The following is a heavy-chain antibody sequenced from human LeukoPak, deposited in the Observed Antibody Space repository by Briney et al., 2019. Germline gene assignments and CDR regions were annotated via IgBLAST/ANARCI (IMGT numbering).Heavy chain of an antibody. J-gene: IGHJ4*02. CDR1: GFTFSKYW. D-gene: IGHD6-6*01. Sequence: GGSLRLSCAASGFTFSKYWMNWLRQAPGKGLEWVANIKEDGDGKKYVDSVKGRFTISRDNAKESLYLQMNGLRDEDTAVYYCARIGYASSSLDYWGQGTLVTVSS. V-gene: IGHV3-7*01. CDR2: IKEDGDGK. CDR3: ARIGYASSSLDY.